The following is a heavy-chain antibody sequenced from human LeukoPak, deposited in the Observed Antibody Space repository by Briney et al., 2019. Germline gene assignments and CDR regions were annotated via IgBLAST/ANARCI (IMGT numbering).Heavy chain of an antibody. CDR1: GGSVSNSGYY. Sequence: SETLSLTCTVSGGSVSNSGYYWSWIRQSPGKGLEWIGYIYYSGSTNYNPSLKSRVTISIDTSKDQFSLNLSSVTAADAAVFYCARAGTYHDILTGYMPAGWFDPWGPGILVTVSS. J-gene: IGHJ5*02. V-gene: IGHV4-61*08. CDR2: IYYSGST. D-gene: IGHD3-9*01. CDR3: ARAGTYHDILTGYMPAGWFDP.